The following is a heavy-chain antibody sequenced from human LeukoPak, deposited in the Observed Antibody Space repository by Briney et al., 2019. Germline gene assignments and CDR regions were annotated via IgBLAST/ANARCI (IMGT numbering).Heavy chain of an antibody. CDR1: GFTFSSYA. CDR3: ARGGRYSYGPFDY. V-gene: IGHV3-23*01. J-gene: IGHJ4*02. Sequence: GGSLRLSCAASGFTFSSYAMSWVRQAPGKGLEWVSAISGSGGSTYYADSVKGRFTISRDNSKNTLYLQMNSLRAGDTAVFYCARGGRYSYGPFDYWGQGTLVTVSS. D-gene: IGHD5-18*01. CDR2: ISGSGGST.